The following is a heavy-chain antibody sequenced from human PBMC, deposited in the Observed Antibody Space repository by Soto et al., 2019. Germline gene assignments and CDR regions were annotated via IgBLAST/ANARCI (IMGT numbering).Heavy chain of an antibody. D-gene: IGHD6-13*01. J-gene: IGHJ4*02. CDR2: ISYDGSNK. CDR1: GFSLSSYG. V-gene: IGHV3-30*18. CDR3: TKGSSSWYPSNLDY. Sequence: PGGCLGLSCAASGFSLSSYGMHWVRQAPGKGLEWVAVISYDGSNKYYADSVKGRFTISRDNSKNTLYLQMNSLRAEDTAVYYCTKGSSSWYPSNLDYWGQGTLVTVSS.